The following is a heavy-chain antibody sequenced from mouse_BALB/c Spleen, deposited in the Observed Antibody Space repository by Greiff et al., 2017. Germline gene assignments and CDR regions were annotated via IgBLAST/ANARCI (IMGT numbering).Heavy chain of an antibody. Sequence: EVKLMESGAELVRSGASVKLSCTASGFNIKDYYMHWVKQRPEQGLEWIGWIDPENGDTEYAPKFQGKATMTADTSSNTAYLQLSSLTSEDTAVYYCNAWGGNYVPFDYWGQGTTLTVSS. V-gene: IGHV14-4*02. CDR3: NAWGGNYVPFDY. CDR2: IDPENGDT. D-gene: IGHD2-1*01. J-gene: IGHJ2*01. CDR1: GFNIKDYY.